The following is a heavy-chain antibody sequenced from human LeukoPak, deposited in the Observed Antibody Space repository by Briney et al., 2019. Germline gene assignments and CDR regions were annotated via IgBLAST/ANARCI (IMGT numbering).Heavy chain of an antibody. CDR2: ISYDGSNK. Sequence: GRSLRLSCAASGFTFSSYGMHWVRQAPGKGLEWVAAISYDGSNKYYADSVKGRFTISRDNSKNTLYLQMNSLRAEDTAVYYCAKGRYYDFWSGYYGMDVWGQGTTVTVSS. V-gene: IGHV3-30*18. CDR3: AKGRYYDFWSGYYGMDV. J-gene: IGHJ6*02. D-gene: IGHD3-3*01. CDR1: GFTFSSYG.